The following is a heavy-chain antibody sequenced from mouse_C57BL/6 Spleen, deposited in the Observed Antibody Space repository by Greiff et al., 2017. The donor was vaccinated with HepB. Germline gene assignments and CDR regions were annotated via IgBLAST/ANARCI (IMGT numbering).Heavy chain of an antibody. CDR2: IYPRCGNT. Sequence: HVQLQQSGAELARPGASVKLSCKASGYTFTSYVLSWVQQRTGQGLEWIGEIYPRCGNTYYNEKFKGKATLTADKSSSTAYMELRSLTSEDSAVYFCARARYSNYELAYWGQGTLVTVSA. CDR1: GYTFTSYV. J-gene: IGHJ3*01. D-gene: IGHD2-5*01. V-gene: IGHV1-81*01. CDR3: ARARYSNYELAY.